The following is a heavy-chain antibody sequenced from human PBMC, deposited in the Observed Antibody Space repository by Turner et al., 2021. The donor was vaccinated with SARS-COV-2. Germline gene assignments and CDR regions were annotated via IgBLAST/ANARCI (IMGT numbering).Heavy chain of an antibody. J-gene: IGHJ6*02. CDR3: ARGIKGVLMSGSYYYYGMDV. D-gene: IGHD1-26*01. CDR1: GVSFSGYY. V-gene: IGHV4-34*01. Sequence: QVQLQQWGAGLFKPSATLSPTCAAYGVSFSGYYWSWIRQPPGKGLEWIGEINHSGSTNYNPSLKSRVTISVDTSKNQFSLKLSSVTAADTAVYYCARGIKGVLMSGSYYYYGMDVWGQGTTVTVSS. CDR2: INHSGST.